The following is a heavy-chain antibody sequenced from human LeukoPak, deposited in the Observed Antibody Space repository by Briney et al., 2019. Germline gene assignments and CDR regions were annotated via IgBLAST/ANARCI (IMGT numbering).Heavy chain of an antibody. CDR2: ISSSSSTI. J-gene: IGHJ4*02. V-gene: IGHV3-48*04. CDR3: ARSESYYGDY. Sequence: QPGGSLRLSCAASGFTFSSYAMSWLRQAPGKGLEWVSYISSSSSTIYYADSVKGRFTISRDNAKNSLYLQMNSLRAKDTAVYYCARSESYYGDYWGQGTLVTVSS. D-gene: IGHD3-10*01. CDR1: GFTFSSYA.